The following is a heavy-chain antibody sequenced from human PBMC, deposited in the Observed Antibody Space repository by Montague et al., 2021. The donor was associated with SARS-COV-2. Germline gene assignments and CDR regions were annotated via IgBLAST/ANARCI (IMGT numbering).Heavy chain of an antibody. D-gene: IGHD2-15*01. V-gene: IGHV4-59*01. CDR2: INYSGST. CDR1: GGSISSYY. Sequence: SETLSLTCTVTGGSISSYYWSWIRQPPGKGLEWIGYINYSGSTNYNLSLKSRVTISVDTSKNQFSLNLSSVTAADTAVYYCARNLVVHYWYGMDVWGQGTTVTVSS. CDR3: ARNLVVHYWYGMDV. J-gene: IGHJ6*02.